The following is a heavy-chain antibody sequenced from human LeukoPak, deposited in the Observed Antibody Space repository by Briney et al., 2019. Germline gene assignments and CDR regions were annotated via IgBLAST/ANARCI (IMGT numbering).Heavy chain of an antibody. CDR1: GFTFSDYY. Sequence: GGSLRLSCAASGFTFSDYYMSWIRQAPGKGLEWVSYISSSGTSIYYADSVKGRFALSRDNAKNSLYLQMNSLRAEDTAVYYCARGLPGRYILTGYYNDYWGQGTLVTVSS. V-gene: IGHV3-11*01. J-gene: IGHJ4*02. D-gene: IGHD3-9*01. CDR3: ARGLPGRYILTGYYNDY. CDR2: ISSSGTSI.